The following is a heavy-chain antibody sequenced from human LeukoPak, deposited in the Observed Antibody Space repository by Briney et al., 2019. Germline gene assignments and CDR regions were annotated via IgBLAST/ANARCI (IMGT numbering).Heavy chain of an antibody. CDR2: FDPEDGET. V-gene: IGHV1-24*01. Sequence: GASVKVSCKVSGYTLTELSMHWVRQAPGKGLEWMGGFDPEDGETIYAQKFQGRVTMTRDTSTSTVYMELSSLRSEDTAVYCCARGRLRDAFDIWGQGTMVTVSS. CDR1: GYTLTELS. D-gene: IGHD5-12*01. J-gene: IGHJ3*02. CDR3: ARGRLRDAFDI.